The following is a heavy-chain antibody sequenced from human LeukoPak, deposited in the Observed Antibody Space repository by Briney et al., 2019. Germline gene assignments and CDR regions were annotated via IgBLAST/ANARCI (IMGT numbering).Heavy chain of an antibody. CDR1: GGSISSSNW. J-gene: IGHJ5*02. CDR3: ARGAYGYDYVWGSYRFLSFDP. Sequence: PSETLSLTCAVSGGSISSSNWWSWVRQPPGKGLEWIGEIYHSGSTNYNPSLKSRVTISVDKSKNQFSLKLSSVTAADTAVYYCARGAYGYDYVWGSYRFLSFDPWGQGTLVTVSS. CDR2: IYHSGST. V-gene: IGHV4-4*02. D-gene: IGHD3-16*02.